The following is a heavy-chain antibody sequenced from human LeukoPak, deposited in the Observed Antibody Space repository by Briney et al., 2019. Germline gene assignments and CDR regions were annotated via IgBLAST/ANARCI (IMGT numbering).Heavy chain of an antibody. CDR3: AKDGIGAWYYDSSGFQSD. CDR1: GFTFSSYG. CDR2: ISYDGSNK. V-gene: IGHV3-30*18. J-gene: IGHJ4*02. D-gene: IGHD3-22*01. Sequence: GRSLRLSCAASGFTFSSYGMHWVRQAPGKGLEWVAVISYDGSNKYYADSVKGRFTISRDNSKNTLYLQMNSLRAEDTAVYYCAKDGIGAWYYDSSGFQSDWGQGTLVTVSS.